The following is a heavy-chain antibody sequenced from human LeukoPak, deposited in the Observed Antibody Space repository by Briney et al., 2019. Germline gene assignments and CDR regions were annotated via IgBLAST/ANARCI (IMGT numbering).Heavy chain of an antibody. CDR1: GYTFTSYY. Sequence: ASVKVSCKASGYTFTSYYMHWVRQAPGQGLEWMGIINPSGGSTSYAQKFQGRVTMTRDTSTSTVYMELSSLRAEDTAVYYCAKEGDVPRGYDFWSGYYPYYFDYWGQGTLVTVSS. D-gene: IGHD3-3*01. CDR3: AKEGDVPRGYDFWSGYYPYYFDY. J-gene: IGHJ4*02. CDR2: INPSGGST. V-gene: IGHV1-46*01.